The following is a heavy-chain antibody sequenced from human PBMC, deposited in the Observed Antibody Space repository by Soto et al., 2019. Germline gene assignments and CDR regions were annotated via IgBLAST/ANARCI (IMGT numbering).Heavy chain of an antibody. J-gene: IGHJ4*02. CDR1: GFTFSDHY. CDR3: TRVRLGSSRSSDY. V-gene: IGHV3-72*01. CDR2: IKNKANSYTT. D-gene: IGHD6-19*01. Sequence: EVQLVESGGGLVQPEGSLRLSCAASGFTFSDHYMDWVRKAPGKGLEWVGRIKNKANSYTTEYAAPVKGRFIISRDDSKNSVFLQMNRLKTDDTAVYYYTRVRLGSSRSSDYWRQGILVTVSS.